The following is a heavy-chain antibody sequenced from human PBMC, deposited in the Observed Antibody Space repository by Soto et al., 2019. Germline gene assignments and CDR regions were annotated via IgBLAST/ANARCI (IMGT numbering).Heavy chain of an antibody. Sequence: SETLSLTCTVSGGSISSSSYYWGWIRQPPGKGLEWIGYIYYSGSTYYNPSLKSRVTISVDTSKNQFSLKLSSVTAADTAVYYCARQPYTVAGTLDYWGQGTLVTVS. CDR2: IYYSGST. CDR1: GGSISSSSYY. D-gene: IGHD6-19*01. J-gene: IGHJ4*02. CDR3: ARQPYTVAGTLDY. V-gene: IGHV4-30-4*08.